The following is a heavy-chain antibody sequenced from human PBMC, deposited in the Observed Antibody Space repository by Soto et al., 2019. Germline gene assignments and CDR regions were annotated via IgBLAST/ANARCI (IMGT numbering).Heavy chain of an antibody. CDR2: MNPNSGNT. V-gene: IGHV1-8*01. D-gene: IGHD6-19*01. Sequence: ASVKVSCKASGYTFTSYDINWVRQATGQGLEWMGWMNPNSGNTGYARKFQGRVTMTRNTSISTAYMELSSLRSEDTAVYYCARNRGIAVAGPDAFDIWGQGTMVTVSS. CDR1: GYTFTSYD. J-gene: IGHJ3*02. CDR3: ARNRGIAVAGPDAFDI.